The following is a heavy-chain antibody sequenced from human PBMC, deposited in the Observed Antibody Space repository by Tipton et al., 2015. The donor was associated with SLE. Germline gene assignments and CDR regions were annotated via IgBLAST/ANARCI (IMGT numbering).Heavy chain of an antibody. Sequence: TLSLTCAVYGGSFSGYHWSWIRQPPGKGLEWIGEINHSGSTNYNPSLKSRVTISVDTSKNQFSLKLSSVTAADTAVYYCARGLGRSSRGYFDYWGQGTLSPSPQ. CDR3: ARGLGRSSRGYFDY. J-gene: IGHJ4*02. CDR1: GGSFSGYH. V-gene: IGHV4-34*01. D-gene: IGHD6-6*01. CDR2: INHSGST.